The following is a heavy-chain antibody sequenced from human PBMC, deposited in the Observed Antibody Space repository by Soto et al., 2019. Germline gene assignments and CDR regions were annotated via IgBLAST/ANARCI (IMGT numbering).Heavy chain of an antibody. CDR2: ISGSGTMK. CDR1: GFTFRNHA. CDR3: AKEAEENEQVPIPGDN. J-gene: IGHJ4*02. Sequence: GGSLRHSCVASGFTFRNHAMTWVRQAPGKGLEWVSGISGSGTMKYYADSVRGHFIISRENAKNTLHLQMDNLRVEDTAVYYCAKEAEENEQVPIPGDNWGQGTLVTVSS. V-gene: IGHV3-23*01. D-gene: IGHD2-2*02.